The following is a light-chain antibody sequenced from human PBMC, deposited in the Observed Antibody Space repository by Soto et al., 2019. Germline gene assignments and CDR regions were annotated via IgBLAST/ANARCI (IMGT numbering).Light chain of an antibody. J-gene: IGKJ4*01. CDR2: AAS. CDR1: QSVSRNF. Sequence: EIVLTQSPGTLSLSPGERATLSCRASQSVSRNFLTWHQQKPGQAPRLLIYAASSRATGIPDRFSGSGSGTDFTLNISRLEPEDFAGYYCQQYGTSPPVTFGGGTKVEIK. V-gene: IGKV3-20*01. CDR3: QQYGTSPPVT.